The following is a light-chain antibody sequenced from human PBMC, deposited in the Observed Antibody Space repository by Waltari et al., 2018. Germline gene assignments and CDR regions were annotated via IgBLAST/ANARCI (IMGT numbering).Light chain of an antibody. CDR3: QQYDNLPLT. V-gene: IGKV1-33*01. CDR1: QDISNY. Sequence: DIQMTQSPSSLSASVGDRVTITCQASQDISNYLNWYQQKPGKAPKLLIYDASNLETGVPSRFSGSGSGTDFTFTISSLQPEDIATYXCQQYDNLPLTFGGGTKVEIK. CDR2: DAS. J-gene: IGKJ4*01.